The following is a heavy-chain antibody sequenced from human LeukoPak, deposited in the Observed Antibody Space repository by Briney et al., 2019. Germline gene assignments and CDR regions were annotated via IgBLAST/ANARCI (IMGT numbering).Heavy chain of an antibody. Sequence: ASVKVSCKASGGTFSSYAISWVRQAPGQGLEWMGGIIPIFGTANYAQKFQGRVTVTTDESTSTAYMELSSLRSEDTAVYYCASEHELGRQLERVDAFDIWGQGTMVTVSS. J-gene: IGHJ3*02. CDR1: GGTFSSYA. CDR3: ASEHELGRQLERVDAFDI. V-gene: IGHV1-69*05. D-gene: IGHD6-13*01. CDR2: IIPIFGTA.